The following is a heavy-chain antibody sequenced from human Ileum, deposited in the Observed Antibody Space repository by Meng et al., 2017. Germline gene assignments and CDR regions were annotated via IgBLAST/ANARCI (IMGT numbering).Heavy chain of an antibody. CDR1: GGSISSGGYY. J-gene: IGHJ4*02. CDR2: IHHSGST. Sequence: QVQLQESGPGLVKPSQTLSLTCTVPGGSISSGGYYWSWIRQHPGKGPEWIGEIHHSGSTNYNPSLKSRAIMSVDTSKNHFSLKLSSVTAADTAVYYCARDRGGSYYFDYWGQGTLVTVSS. CDR3: ARDRGGSYYFDY. D-gene: IGHD2-15*01. V-gene: IGHV4-30-4*08.